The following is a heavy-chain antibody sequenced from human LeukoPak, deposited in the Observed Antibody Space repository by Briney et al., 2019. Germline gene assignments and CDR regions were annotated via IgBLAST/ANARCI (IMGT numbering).Heavy chain of an antibody. CDR3: ARSRHYFYMDV. Sequence: GGSLRLSCAASGFTFSSSAMNWVRQAPGKGLEWVSAINGGGGSTYYADSVKGRFTVSRDNSKNTLYLQMNSLRAEDTAVYYCARSRHYFYMDVWGKGTTVTVSS. CDR2: INGGGGST. J-gene: IGHJ6*03. V-gene: IGHV3-23*01. CDR1: GFTFSSSA.